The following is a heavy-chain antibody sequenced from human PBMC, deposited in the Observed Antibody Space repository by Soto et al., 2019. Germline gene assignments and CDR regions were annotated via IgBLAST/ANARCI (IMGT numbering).Heavy chain of an antibody. J-gene: IGHJ4*02. CDR1: GFTFSSYA. V-gene: IGHV3-23*01. CDR2: ISGSGGST. D-gene: IGHD3-3*01. Sequence: GGSLRLSCAASGFTFSSYAMSWVRQAPGKGLEWVSAISGSGGSTYYADSVKGRFTISRDNSKNTLYLQMNSLRAKDTAVYYCAKTITYYDFWSGYYTRGYFDYWGQGTLVTVSS. CDR3: AKTITYYDFWSGYYTRGYFDY.